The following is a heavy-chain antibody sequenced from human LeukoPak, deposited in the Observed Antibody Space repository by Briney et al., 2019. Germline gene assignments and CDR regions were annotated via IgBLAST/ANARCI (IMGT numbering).Heavy chain of an antibody. J-gene: IGHJ4*02. CDR3: ALPYDSSGYYPSYFDY. V-gene: IGHV1-69*13. CDR1: GGTFCSYA. D-gene: IGHD3-22*01. Sequence: ASVKVSCKASGGTFCSYAISWVRQAPGQGLEWMGGIIPIFGTANYAQKFQGRVTITADESTSTAYMELSSLRSEDTAVYYCALPYDSSGYYPSYFDYWGQGTLVTVSS. CDR2: IIPIFGTA.